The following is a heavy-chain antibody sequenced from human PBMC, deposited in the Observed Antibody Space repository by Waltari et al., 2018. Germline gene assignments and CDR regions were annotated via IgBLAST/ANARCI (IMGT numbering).Heavy chain of an antibody. CDR3: ARTYYDFWTGSYWVHYFDD. Sequence: QVQLVQSGAEVKKPGASVKVSCKASGYNFTNYDISWVRQAAGQGLEWMGWVNPESVNTGYAQRIQGRVTMTRNTSISTAYMELSSLRSEDTAVYYCARTYYDFWTGSYWVHYFDDWGQGTLVTVSS. J-gene: IGHJ4*02. D-gene: IGHD3-3*01. CDR1: GYNFTNYD. CDR2: VNPESVNT. V-gene: IGHV1-8*01.